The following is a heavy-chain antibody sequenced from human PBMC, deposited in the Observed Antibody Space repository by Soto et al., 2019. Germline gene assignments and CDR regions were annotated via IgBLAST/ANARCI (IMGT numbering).Heavy chain of an antibody. Sequence: EVQLVESGGGLVKPGGSLRLSCAASGFTFSNAWMNWVRQAPGKGLEWVGRIKSKTDGGTTDYAAPVKGRFTISRDDSKNTRYLQMNSRKTEDTAVYYCTTLGTSVRGVIILDPWGQGTLVTVSS. D-gene: IGHD3-10*01. J-gene: IGHJ5*02. CDR2: IKSKTDGGTT. CDR1: GFTFSNAW. V-gene: IGHV3-15*07. CDR3: TTLGTSVRGVIILDP.